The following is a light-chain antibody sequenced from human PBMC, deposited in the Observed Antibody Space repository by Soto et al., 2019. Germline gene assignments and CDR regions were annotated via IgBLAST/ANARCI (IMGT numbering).Light chain of an antibody. V-gene: IGLV1-44*01. J-gene: IGLJ3*02. Sequence: QSALTQPPSASGTPGQRVTISCSGSSSNIGSKTVTWYQQLPGTAPKLLMYSNNQRPSGVPDRFSGSKSGTSASLAVSGLQSEDEADYYCATWDDSLNGPVFGGGTKLTVL. CDR1: SSNIGSKT. CDR3: ATWDDSLNGPV. CDR2: SNN.